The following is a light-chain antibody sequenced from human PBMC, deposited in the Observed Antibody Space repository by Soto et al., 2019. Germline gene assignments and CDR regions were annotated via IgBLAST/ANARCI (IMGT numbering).Light chain of an antibody. CDR2: AAS. CDR3: QQNNRYSWT. J-gene: IGKJ1*01. CDR1: QSISSY. V-gene: IGKV1-39*01. Sequence: DIQMTQSPSSLSASVGDRVTITCRASQSISSYLNWYQQKPGKAPKLLIYAASSLQSGVPSRFSGSGSETEFTLTISSLQPDDIGTYYCQQNNRYSWTFGQGTKVEIK.